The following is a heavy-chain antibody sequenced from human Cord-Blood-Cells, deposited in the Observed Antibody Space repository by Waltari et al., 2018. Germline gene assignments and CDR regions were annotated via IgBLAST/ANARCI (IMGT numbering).Heavy chain of an antibody. CDR3: ARVSKELWFRELPFDY. CDR1: GGTFSSYA. Sequence: QVQLVQSGAAVKKPGSSVKVSCKASGGTFSSYAISWVRQAPGQGLEWMGGIIPIFGTANYAQKFQGRVTITADESTSTAYMELSSLRSEDTAVYYCARVSKELWFRELPFDYWGQGTLVTVSS. CDR2: IIPIFGTA. D-gene: IGHD3-10*01. J-gene: IGHJ4*02. V-gene: IGHV1-69*01.